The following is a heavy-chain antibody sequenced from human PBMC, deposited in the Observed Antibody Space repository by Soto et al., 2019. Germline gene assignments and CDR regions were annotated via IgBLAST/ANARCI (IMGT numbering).Heavy chain of an antibody. CDR1: GGSIISGDYY. Sequence: QVQLQESGPGLVKPSQTLSLTCTVSGGSIISGDYYWSWIRQPPGKGLEWIGYIYYSGSTYYNPSLKSRVTIAVDTSKNQYSLKLSSVTSADTAGYYCASNSYGYTFYAYLGQGTLVTVSS. CDR2: IYYSGST. V-gene: IGHV4-30-4*01. CDR3: ASNSYGYTFYAY. D-gene: IGHD5-18*01. J-gene: IGHJ4*02.